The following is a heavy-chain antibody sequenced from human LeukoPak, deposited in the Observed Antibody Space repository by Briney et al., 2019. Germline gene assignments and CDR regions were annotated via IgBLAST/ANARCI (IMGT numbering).Heavy chain of an antibody. Sequence: GGSLRLSCAASGFTFSNYAMSWVRQAPGKGLEWVASIDHNGNVNYYVDSVKGRFTISRDNAKNSLYLQMSNLRAEDTAVYFCARGGGLDVWGQGATVTVSS. CDR3: ARGGGLDV. CDR2: IDHNGNVN. CDR1: GFTFSNYA. J-gene: IGHJ6*02. V-gene: IGHV3-7*03. D-gene: IGHD3-16*01.